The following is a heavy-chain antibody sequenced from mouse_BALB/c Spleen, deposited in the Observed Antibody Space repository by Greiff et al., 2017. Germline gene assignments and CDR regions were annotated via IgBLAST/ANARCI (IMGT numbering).Heavy chain of an antibody. CDR3: ARGKSIYDGYNYAMDY. CDR1: GFTFSSFG. D-gene: IGHD2-3*01. V-gene: IGHV5-17*02. J-gene: IGHJ4*01. CDR2: ISSGSSTI. Sequence: EVQVVESGGGLVQPGGSRKLSCAASGFTFSSFGMHWVRQAPEKGLEWVAYISSGSSTIYYADTVKGRFTISRDNPKNTLFLQMTSLRSEDTAMYYCARGKSIYDGYNYAMDYWGQGTSVTVSS.